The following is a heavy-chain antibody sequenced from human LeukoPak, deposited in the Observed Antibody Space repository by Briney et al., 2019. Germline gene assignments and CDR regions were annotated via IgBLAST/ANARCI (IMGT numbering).Heavy chain of an antibody. D-gene: IGHD5-12*01. V-gene: IGHV1-69*04. CDR2: IIPILGIA. CDR1: GGTFSSYA. Sequence: SVKVSCTASGGTFSSYAISWVRQAPGQGLEWMGRIIPILGIANYAQKFQGRVTITADKSTSTAYMELSRLRSEDTAVYYCARAGGHGGYDRWGQGTLVTVSS. CDR3: ARAGGHGGYDR. J-gene: IGHJ4*02.